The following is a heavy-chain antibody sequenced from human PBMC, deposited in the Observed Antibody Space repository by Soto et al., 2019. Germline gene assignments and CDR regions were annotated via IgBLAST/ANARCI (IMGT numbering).Heavy chain of an antibody. J-gene: IGHJ4*02. CDR1: GFTFNSYG. Sequence: QVQLVESGGGVVQPGRSLRLSCAASGFTFNSYGMHWVRQAPGKGLEWVAVISYDGSNKYYADSVKGRFTISRDNSKNTLYLQMTSLRAEDKAVYYCAKRGGSYYYFDYWGQGTLVTVSS. CDR2: ISYDGSNK. V-gene: IGHV3-30*18. CDR3: AKRGGSYYYFDY. D-gene: IGHD1-26*01.